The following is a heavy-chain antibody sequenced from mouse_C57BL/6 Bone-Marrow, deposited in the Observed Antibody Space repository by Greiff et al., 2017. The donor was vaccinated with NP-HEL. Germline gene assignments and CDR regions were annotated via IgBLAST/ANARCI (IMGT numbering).Heavy chain of an antibody. V-gene: IGHV5-15*01. J-gene: IGHJ1*03. D-gene: IGHD2-5*01. CDR1: GFTFSDYG. CDR3: ARSDYSNLYWYFDV. CDR2: ISNLAYSI. Sequence: DVHLVESGGGLVQPGGSLKLSCAASGFTFSDYGMAWVRQAPRKGPEWVAFISNLAYSIYYADTVTGRFTISRENAKNTLYLEMSSLRSEDTAMYYCARSDYSNLYWYFDVWGTGTTVTVSS.